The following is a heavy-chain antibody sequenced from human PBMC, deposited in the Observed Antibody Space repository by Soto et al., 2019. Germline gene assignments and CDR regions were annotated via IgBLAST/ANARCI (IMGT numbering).Heavy chain of an antibody. CDR2: IYPGDSDT. CDR3: ARLQAAAGDNDLTFDY. V-gene: IGHV5-51*01. D-gene: IGHD6-13*01. CDR1: GYSFTSYW. J-gene: IGHJ4*01. Sequence: GESLKISCKGSGYSFTSYWIGWVRQMPGKGLEWMGIIYPGDSDTRYSPYFQCQVTISADKSISTAFFQLSSLKASDTAMYYCARLQAAAGDNDLTFDYWG.